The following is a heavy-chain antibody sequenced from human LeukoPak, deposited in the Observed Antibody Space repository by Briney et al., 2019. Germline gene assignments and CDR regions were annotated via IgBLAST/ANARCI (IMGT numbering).Heavy chain of an antibody. J-gene: IGHJ4*02. CDR1: GGSISSYY. CDR3: ARGADLYFYFDY. Sequence: SETLSLTCTVSGGSISSYYWSWIRQPPGKGLEWIGYIYYSGSTNYNPSLKSRVTISVDTSKNQFSLKLSSVTAADTAVYYCARGADLYFYFDYWGQGTLVTVSS. V-gene: IGHV4-59*01. D-gene: IGHD2-8*01. CDR2: IYYSGST.